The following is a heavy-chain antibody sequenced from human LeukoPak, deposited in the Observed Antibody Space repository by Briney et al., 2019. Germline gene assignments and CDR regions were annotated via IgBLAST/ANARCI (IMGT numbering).Heavy chain of an antibody. CDR2: VSGSGDIT. D-gene: IGHD1-26*01. CDR1: GITFSSYV. Sequence: PGGSLRLSCAASGITFSSYVMSWVRQAPGKGLEWVSAVSGSGDITSYADSGKGRFTISRDNSKNTLYLQMNSLRAEDTAVYYCAGTGKSASYQPFDNWGQGTLVTVSS. CDR3: AGTGKSASYQPFDN. V-gene: IGHV3-23*01. J-gene: IGHJ4*02.